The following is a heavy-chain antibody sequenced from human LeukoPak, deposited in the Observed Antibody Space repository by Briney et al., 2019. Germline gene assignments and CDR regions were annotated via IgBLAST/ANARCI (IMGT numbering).Heavy chain of an antibody. V-gene: IGHV1-18*01. CDR1: GYTFTSFG. J-gene: IGHJ6*03. Sequence: VSVKVSFKASGYTFTSFGISWIRQAPGQGLEWMGWVGGNSAHTNSAQKLQDRVTMTTDTSTNTAYMELRSLRSDDTAVYYCARGSVAGRDYYYMDVWGKGTTVTVS. CDR2: VGGNSAHT. D-gene: IGHD2-15*01. CDR3: ARGSVAGRDYYYMDV.